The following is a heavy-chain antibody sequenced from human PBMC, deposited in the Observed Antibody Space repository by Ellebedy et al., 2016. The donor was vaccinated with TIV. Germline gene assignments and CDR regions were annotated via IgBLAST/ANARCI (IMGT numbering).Heavy chain of an antibody. Sequence: GESLKISXAASGFTFSSYAMHWVRQAPGKGLEWVAVISYDGSNKYYADSVKGRFTISRDNSKNTLYLQMNSLRAEDTAVYYCASGNYYDSSGYLDYWGQGTLVTVSS. D-gene: IGHD3-22*01. J-gene: IGHJ4*02. V-gene: IGHV3-30-3*01. CDR1: GFTFSSYA. CDR3: ASGNYYDSSGYLDY. CDR2: ISYDGSNK.